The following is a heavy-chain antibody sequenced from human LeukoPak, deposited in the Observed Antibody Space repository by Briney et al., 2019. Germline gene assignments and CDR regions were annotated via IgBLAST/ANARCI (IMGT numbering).Heavy chain of an antibody. CDR1: GFTFSGYA. CDR2: ITNSGGST. Sequence: PGGSLRLSCAGSGFTFSGYAMSWVRQAPGKGLEWVSGITNSGGSTDYADSVKGRFTVSRDNSKNTLYLQMNSLRSEDTAVYYCARDEESTVVTPKDYWGQGTLVTVSS. V-gene: IGHV3-23*01. J-gene: IGHJ4*02. D-gene: IGHD4-23*01. CDR3: ARDEESTVVTPKDY.